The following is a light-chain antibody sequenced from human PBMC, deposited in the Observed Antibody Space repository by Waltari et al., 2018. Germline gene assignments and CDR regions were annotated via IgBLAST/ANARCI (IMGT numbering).Light chain of an antibody. CDR1: SSNIGHNS. CDR3: GTWDSSLSGAV. V-gene: IGLV1-51*02. CDR2: EDS. Sequence: QSVLTQPPSVSAAPGQRVPISCSGGSSNIGHNSVSLYRQFPGPAPKLLLYEDSERPSGIPGRFSGSKSGTSATLDITGLQAGDEADYYCGTWDSSLSGAVFGGGTHLTVL. J-gene: IGLJ7*01.